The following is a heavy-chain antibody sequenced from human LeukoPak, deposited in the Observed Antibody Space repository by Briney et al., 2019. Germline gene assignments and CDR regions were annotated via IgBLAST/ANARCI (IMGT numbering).Heavy chain of an antibody. D-gene: IGHD1-26*01. Sequence: LETLSLTCTVPGGSISSYYWSWIRQPAGKGLEWIGRIYTSGSTNYNASLKSRVSMSVDTSKNQFSLKLSSVTAADTAVFYCARENSGSYREFDYWGQGTLVTVSS. CDR1: GGSISSYY. CDR2: IYTSGST. J-gene: IGHJ4*02. V-gene: IGHV4-4*07. CDR3: ARENSGSYREFDY.